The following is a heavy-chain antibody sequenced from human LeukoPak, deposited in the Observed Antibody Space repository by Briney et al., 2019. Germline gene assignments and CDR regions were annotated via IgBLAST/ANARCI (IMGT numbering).Heavy chain of an antibody. CDR2: IYYSGST. CDR3: ARGPHYYGSGSYDY. J-gene: IGHJ4*02. Sequence: VEPSETLSLTCSVSGSSMNLYSWNWIRQPPGKDLEWIGSIYYSGSTYYNPSLKSRVTISVDTSKNQFSLKLSSVTAADTAVYYCARGPHYYGSGSYDYWGQGTLVTVSS. V-gene: IGHV4-39*07. CDR1: GSSMNLYS. D-gene: IGHD3-10*01.